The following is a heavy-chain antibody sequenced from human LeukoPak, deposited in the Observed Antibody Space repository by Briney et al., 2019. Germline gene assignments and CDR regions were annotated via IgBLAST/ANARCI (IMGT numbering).Heavy chain of an antibody. V-gene: IGHV4-59*01. CDR1: GGSISSYY. J-gene: IGHJ4*02. Sequence: SETLSLTCTVSGGSISSYYWSWIRQPPGKGLEWIGYIYYSGSTNYNPSLKSRVTISVDTSKNQFPLKLSSVTAADTAVYYCAREVVGGYSFDYWGQGTLVTVSS. CDR2: IYYSGST. D-gene: IGHD4-23*01. CDR3: AREVVGGYSFDY.